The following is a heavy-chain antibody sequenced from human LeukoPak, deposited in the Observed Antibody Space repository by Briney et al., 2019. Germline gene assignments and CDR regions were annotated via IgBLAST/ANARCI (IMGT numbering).Heavy chain of an antibody. CDR1: GYTFTSYG. V-gene: IGHV1-8*03. Sequence: EASVKVSCKASGYTFTSYGISWVRQATGQGLEWMGWMNPNSGNTGYAQKFQGRVTITRNTSISTAYMELSSLRSEDTAVYYCARGFTMVRGVIRGWFDPWGQGTLVTVSS. J-gene: IGHJ5*02. CDR2: MNPNSGNT. CDR3: ARGFTMVRGVIRGWFDP. D-gene: IGHD3-10*01.